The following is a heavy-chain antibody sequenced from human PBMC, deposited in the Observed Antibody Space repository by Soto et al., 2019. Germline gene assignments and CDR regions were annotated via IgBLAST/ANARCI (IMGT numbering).Heavy chain of an antibody. J-gene: IGHJ4*02. CDR1: GFTFSSYA. CDR3: ARGYSSSSAAFDY. V-gene: IGHV3-30-3*01. Sequence: GGSLRLSCAASGFTFSSYAMHWVRQAPGKGLEWVAVISYDGSNKYYADSVKGRFTISRDNSKNTLYLQMNSLRAEDTAVYYCARGYSSSSAAFDYWGQGTLVTVSS. D-gene: IGHD6-13*01. CDR2: ISYDGSNK.